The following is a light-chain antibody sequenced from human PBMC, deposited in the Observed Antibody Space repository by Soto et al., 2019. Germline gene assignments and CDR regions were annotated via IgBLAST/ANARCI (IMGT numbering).Light chain of an antibody. CDR2: DAS. V-gene: IGKV1-5*01. Sequence: DIQMTQSPSTLSASVGDRVTITCLASQSISSGLAWYQQKPGKAPKLLIYDASSLESGVPSRFSGSGSGTEFTLTISSLQPDDFATYYCQQYNSYSRTFGQGTKVEIK. CDR3: QQYNSYSRT. CDR1: QSISSG. J-gene: IGKJ1*01.